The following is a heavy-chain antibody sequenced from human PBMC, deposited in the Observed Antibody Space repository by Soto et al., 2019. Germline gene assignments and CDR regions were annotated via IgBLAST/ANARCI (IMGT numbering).Heavy chain of an antibody. J-gene: IGHJ4*02. CDR1: GGTFSSYT. V-gene: IGHV1-69*02. CDR2: IIPILGIA. D-gene: IGHD2-2*01. CDR3: ARGGGSKSSQIVDY. Sequence: QVQLVQPGAEVKTPGSSAKVSCKASGGTFSSYTISWVRQAPGQGLEWMERIIPILGIANYAQKFQGRVTITADKSTSTAYMEVSSLRSEDTAVYYWARGGGSKSSQIVDYWGQGTLGTVSA.